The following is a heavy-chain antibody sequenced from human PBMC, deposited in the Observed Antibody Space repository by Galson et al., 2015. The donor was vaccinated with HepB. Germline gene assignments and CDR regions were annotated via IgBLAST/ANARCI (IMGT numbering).Heavy chain of an antibody. D-gene: IGHD6-19*01. J-gene: IGHJ4*02. CDR3: ARKKAPWLTFDY. V-gene: IGHV4-34*01. CDR1: GEAFSAYS. CDR2: INHSGST. Sequence: LSLTCAVYGEAFSAYSWSWIRQSPGKGLEWIGEINHSGSTNHNPSLSGRVSMSIDTSKNQFSLILSSVTAADTAVYYCARKKAPWLTFDYWGQGTLVTVSS.